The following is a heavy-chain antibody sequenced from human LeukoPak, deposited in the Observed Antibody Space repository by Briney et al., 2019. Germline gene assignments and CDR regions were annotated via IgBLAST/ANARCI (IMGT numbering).Heavy chain of an antibody. CDR3: ARDLRFCSDTRCFDWFDP. Sequence: TSGTLSLTCAVAGRSISSSNWWNWVRPTPGKGLAWIGEIYHSGTTNYNPSLKSRVTISVDKSKNQLSLKLISVTAADTAVYYCARDLRFCSDTRCFDWFDPWGQGTLVTVSS. CDR1: GRSISSSNW. J-gene: IGHJ5*02. D-gene: IGHD2-2*01. CDR2: IYHSGTT. V-gene: IGHV4-4*02.